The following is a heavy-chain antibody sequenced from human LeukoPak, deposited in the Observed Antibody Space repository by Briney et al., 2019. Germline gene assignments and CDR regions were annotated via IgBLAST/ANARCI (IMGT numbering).Heavy chain of an antibody. CDR2: IYKTESM. CDR1: GGSINDYY. D-gene: IGHD5-12*01. J-gene: IGHJ4*02. V-gene: IGHV4-59*01. Sequence: TSETLSLTCTVSGGSINDYYWSWIRQPPGKGLERIGYIYKTESMKYNPSLKSRVTISVDTSKNQFSLKLSSVTAADTAVYYCARDPYIGYDFSFFDSWGQGTLVTVSS. CDR3: ARDPYIGYDFSFFDS.